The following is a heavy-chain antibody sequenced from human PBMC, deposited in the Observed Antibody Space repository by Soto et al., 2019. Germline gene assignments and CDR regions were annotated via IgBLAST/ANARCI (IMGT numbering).Heavy chain of an antibody. J-gene: IGHJ4*02. D-gene: IGHD3-10*01. CDR3: PKASGWFWEARDDEFDY. CDR2: ISYDGSNK. CDR1: GFTFSSYG. V-gene: IGHV3-30*18. Sequence: QPGGSLRLSXAASGFTFSSYGMHWVRQAPGKGLEWVAVISYDGSNKYYADSVKGRFTISRDNSKNTLYLQMNSLRAEDTAVYYCPKASGWFWEARDDEFDYWGQGTLVTVSS.